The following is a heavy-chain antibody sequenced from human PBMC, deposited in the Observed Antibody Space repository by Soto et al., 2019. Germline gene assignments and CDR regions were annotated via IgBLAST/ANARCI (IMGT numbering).Heavy chain of an antibody. CDR1: GGSITSGGYS. D-gene: IGHD6-6*01. CDR3: ARRSSSSLGSLFDP. CDR2: MYHSGNK. Sequence: TSETLSLTCAVSGGSITSGGYSWGWIRQPPGQGLEWIGYMYHSGNKNYNPSLESRVTMSVDTSKNQFSLKLSSVTPTDTAVYYCARRSSSSLGSLFDPWGRGILVTVSS. J-gene: IGHJ5*02. V-gene: IGHV4-30-2*03.